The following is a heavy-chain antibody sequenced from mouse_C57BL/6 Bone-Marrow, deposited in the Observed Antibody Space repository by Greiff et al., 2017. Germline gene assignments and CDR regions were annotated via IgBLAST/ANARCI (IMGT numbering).Heavy chain of an antibody. J-gene: IGHJ4*01. V-gene: IGHV10-1*01. D-gene: IGHD1-1*01. CDR2: IRSKSNNYAT. CDR1: GFSFNTYA. CDR3: VRLYYGYAMDY. Sequence: EVKLVESGGGLVQPKGSLKLSCAASGFSFNTYAMNWVRQAPGTGLEWVARIRSKSNNYATYYADSVKDRFTISRDDSESMLYLQMNNLKTEDTAMYYCVRLYYGYAMDYWGQGTSVTVSS.